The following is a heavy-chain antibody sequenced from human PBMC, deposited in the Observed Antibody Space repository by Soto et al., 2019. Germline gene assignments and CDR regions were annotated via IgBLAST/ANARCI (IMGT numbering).Heavy chain of an antibody. J-gene: IGHJ4*02. CDR2: IYTSGST. Sequence: SETLSLTCTVSGGSISSYYWSWIRHPAGKGLEWIGRIYTSGSTNYNPSLKSRVTMSVDTSKNQFSLKLSSVTAADTAVYYCARDRYYYDSSGYLFDYWGQGTLVT. CDR3: ARDRYYYDSSGYLFDY. CDR1: GGSISSYY. D-gene: IGHD3-22*01. V-gene: IGHV4-4*07.